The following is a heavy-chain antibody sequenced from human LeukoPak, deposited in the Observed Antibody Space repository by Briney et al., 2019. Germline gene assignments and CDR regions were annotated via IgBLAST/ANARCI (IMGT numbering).Heavy chain of an antibody. CDR3: AREDYYDSSCYYSFDY. V-gene: IGHV4-4*07. CDR1: GGSIGSYY. J-gene: IGHJ4*02. D-gene: IGHD3-22*01. CDR2: IYTSGST. Sequence: SETLSLTCTVSGGSIGSYYWSWIRQPAGKGLEWIGRIYTSGSTNYSPSLKSRVTMSVDTSKNQFSLKLSSVTAADTAVYYCAREDYYDSSCYYSFDYWGQGTLVTVSS.